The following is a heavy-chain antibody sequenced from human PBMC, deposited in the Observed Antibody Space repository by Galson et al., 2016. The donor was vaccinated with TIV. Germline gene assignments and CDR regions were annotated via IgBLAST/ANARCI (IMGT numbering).Heavy chain of an antibody. CDR3: TRDGRGNWKYVDYFDY. J-gene: IGHJ4*02. CDR2: ISHDGNNK. V-gene: IGHV3-30-3*01. Sequence: SLRLSCAASGFTFSSYTFHWVRQTPGKGLEWVAIISHDGNNKDIADSVQGRFTISRDSSKNTVYLQMNNRRPEDTALSFCTRDGRGNWKYVDYFDYWGQGTLVTVSS. D-gene: IGHD1-7*01. CDR1: GFTFSSYT.